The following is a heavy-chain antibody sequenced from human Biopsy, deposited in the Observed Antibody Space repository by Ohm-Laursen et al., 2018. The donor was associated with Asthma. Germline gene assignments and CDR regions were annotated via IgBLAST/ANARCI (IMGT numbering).Heavy chain of an antibody. V-gene: IGHV1-3*04. CDR1: GYTFISFA. CDR2: VNTGNGDT. J-gene: IGHJ3*01. CDR3: ARTYYDFLTGQVKDVFGV. D-gene: IGHD3-9*01. Sequence: ASVKVSCKTSGYTFISFAIHWVRQAPGQRLEWMGWVNTGNGDTKYSRKFQGRVTITRDTSASTAYMELRSLRSEDTATYYCARTYYDFLTGQVKDVFGVWGQGTMVTVSS.